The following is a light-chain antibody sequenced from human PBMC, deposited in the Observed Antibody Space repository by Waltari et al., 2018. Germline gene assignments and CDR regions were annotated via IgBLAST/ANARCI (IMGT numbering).Light chain of an antibody. CDR1: GSAVGASDS. V-gene: IGLV2-14*03. Sequence: QSALTQPASVSGSPGQSITISCSGVGSAVGASDSVSWHQHHPGKAPQVIIYDVTNRPSGVSDRFSAAKSANTACLTITRLQPEDEADYYCSSQTLDGLVLFGGGTRLTV. CDR2: DVT. CDR3: SSQTLDGLVL. J-gene: IGLJ2*01.